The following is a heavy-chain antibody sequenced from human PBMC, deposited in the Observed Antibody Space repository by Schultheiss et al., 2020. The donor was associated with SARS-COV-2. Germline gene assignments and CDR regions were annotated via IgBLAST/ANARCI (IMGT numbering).Heavy chain of an antibody. V-gene: IGHV4-28*03. D-gene: IGHD3-3*01. Sequence: TLSLTCAVSGYSISSSNWWGWIRQPPGKGLEWIGYIYYSGSTYYNPSLKSRVTMSVDTSKNQFSLKLSSVTAADTAVYYCARGFGVVIGAFDIWGQGTMVTVSS. CDR1: GYSISSSNW. CDR3: ARGFGVVIGAFDI. CDR2: IYYSGST. J-gene: IGHJ3*02.